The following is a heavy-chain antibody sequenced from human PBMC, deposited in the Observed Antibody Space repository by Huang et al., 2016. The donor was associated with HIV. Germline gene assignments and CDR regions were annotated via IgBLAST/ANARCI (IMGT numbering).Heavy chain of an antibody. D-gene: IGHD5-12*01. CDR1: GGTFSTYA. V-gene: IGHV1-69*01. CDR2: IIPIFGTP. Sequence: QVQLVQSGAEVKKPGSSVKVSCKAPGGTFSTYAMSWVRQAPGQGLEWMCGIIPIFGTPNYAQKFQGRVTITADESTNTAYMELSSLISEDTAVYYCARSRDGYNPHYYYGMDVWGQGTLVTVSS. J-gene: IGHJ6*02. CDR3: ARSRDGYNPHYYYGMDV.